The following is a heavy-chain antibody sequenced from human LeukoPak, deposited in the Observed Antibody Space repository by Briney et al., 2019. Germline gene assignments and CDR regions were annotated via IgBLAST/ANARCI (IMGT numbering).Heavy chain of an antibody. J-gene: IGHJ4*02. Sequence: SETLSLTCTVSGVSVGSNYWSWIRQPPGKGLEWIGYIYSGGSSNYNPSLKSRLTISVDTSKNQFSLKLTSVTAADTAVYYCATLRDGYEFDYWGQGTLVTVSS. CDR1: GVSVGSNY. CDR3: ATLRDGYEFDY. CDR2: IYSGGSS. V-gene: IGHV4-59*02. D-gene: IGHD5-24*01.